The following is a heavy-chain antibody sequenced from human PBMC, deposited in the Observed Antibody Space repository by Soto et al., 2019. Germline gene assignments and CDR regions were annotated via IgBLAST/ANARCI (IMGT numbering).Heavy chain of an antibody. J-gene: IGHJ6*02. D-gene: IGHD2-21*01. V-gene: IGHV1-69*02. CDR2: IIPIVEIP. CDR1: GGTFSRYT. CDR3: AGNFTSVMVIGTSPPGGDNLGCDV. Sequence: QVQLVQSGAEVKKPGSSVKVSCKASGGTFSRYTFTWVRQAPGQGLEWMGRIIPIVEIPNYAQKFQGRVTNTAEKSARTAYMELTRLTYNDTAKYYNAGNFTSVMVIGTSPPGGDNLGCDVWGQGTTVSVS.